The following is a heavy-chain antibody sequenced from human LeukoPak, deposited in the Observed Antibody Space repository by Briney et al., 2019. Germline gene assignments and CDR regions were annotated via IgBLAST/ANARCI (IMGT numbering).Heavy chain of an antibody. D-gene: IGHD3-22*01. CDR2: IYHSGST. V-gene: IGHV4-30-2*01. J-gene: IGHJ4*02. CDR3: ARLAPYYYDSSGYFD. CDR1: GGSISSGGYY. Sequence: SETLSLTCTVSGGSISSGGYYWSWIRQPSGKGLEWIGYIYHSGSTYYNPSLKSRVTISVDRSKNQFSLKLSSVTAADTAVYYCARLAPYYYDSSGYFDWGQGTLVTVSS.